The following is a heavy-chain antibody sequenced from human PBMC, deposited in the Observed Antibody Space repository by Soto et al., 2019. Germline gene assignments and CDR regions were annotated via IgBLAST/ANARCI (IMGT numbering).Heavy chain of an antibody. D-gene: IGHD6-13*01. J-gene: IGHJ4*02. V-gene: IGHV4-34*01. CDR3: AINCCSTCYYFDS. CDR2: VSHRGST. Sequence: QVQLQQWGAGLLKPSETLSLNCAVNGGSFTGYYGCWIRQSPGKGLEWSGEVSHRGSTNYNPSLTSRVTILIDTSKNHFFLTLNSVTAADTGIYYCAINCCSTCYYFDSSVQGTVVTDSS. CDR1: GGSFTGYY.